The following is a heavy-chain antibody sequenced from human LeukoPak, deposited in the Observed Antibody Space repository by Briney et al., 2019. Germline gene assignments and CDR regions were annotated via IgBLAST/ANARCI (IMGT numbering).Heavy chain of an antibody. D-gene: IGHD3-22*01. CDR1: GYSSTNYW. Sequence: GESLKISCKGSGYSSTNYWIGWVRQMPGKGLEWMGIIYPGDSDTRYSPSFQGQVTISADKSITTAYLQWSSLKASDTAMYYCARLLNYDDLDYWGQGTLVTVSS. CDR3: ARLLNYDDLDY. CDR2: IYPGDSDT. J-gene: IGHJ4*02. V-gene: IGHV5-51*01.